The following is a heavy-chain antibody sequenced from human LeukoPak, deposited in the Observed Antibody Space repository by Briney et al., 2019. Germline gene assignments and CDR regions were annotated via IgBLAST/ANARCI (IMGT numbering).Heavy chain of an antibody. CDR3: AREGGSSGSH. CDR2: INWNGGST. CDR1: GFTFSSYA. V-gene: IGHV3-20*04. D-gene: IGHD3-16*01. Sequence: PGGSLRLSCAASGFTFSSYAMSWVRQAPGKGLEWVSGINWNGGSTGYADSVKGRFTISRDNAKNSLYLQVNSLRAEDTALYYCAREGGSSGSHWGQGTLVTVSS. J-gene: IGHJ4*02.